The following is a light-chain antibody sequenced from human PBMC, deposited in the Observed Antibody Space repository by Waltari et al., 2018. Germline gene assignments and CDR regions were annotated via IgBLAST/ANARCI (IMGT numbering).Light chain of an antibody. CDR2: DAS. CDR3: QERINWVFT. CDR1: QSFTNY. V-gene: IGKV3-11*01. J-gene: IGKJ3*01. Sequence: EIVLTQSPATLSLSPGERATISCRASQSFTNYLAWYQQKPGQAPRLLIYDASNRATGIPARFSGSGSGTDFTLTISSLEPEEFAVYYCQERINWVFTFGPGTKVDI.